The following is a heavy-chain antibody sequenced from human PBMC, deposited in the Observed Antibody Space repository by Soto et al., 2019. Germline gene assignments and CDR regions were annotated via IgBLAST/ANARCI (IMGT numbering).Heavy chain of an antibody. Sequence: AETLSLTCGVYRGSFSGFYWTWVRQIPGKVRGWIGEINHSGSTNYNPSLKNRVTISVDRSTNYFSLRMTSVTAADAAVYYCARGRGYVYGYNFYGMDVWGQGTTVTVSS. D-gene: IGHD5-18*01. CDR2: INHSGST. J-gene: IGHJ6*02. CDR3: ARGRGYVYGYNFYGMDV. CDR1: RGSFSGFY. V-gene: IGHV4-34*01.